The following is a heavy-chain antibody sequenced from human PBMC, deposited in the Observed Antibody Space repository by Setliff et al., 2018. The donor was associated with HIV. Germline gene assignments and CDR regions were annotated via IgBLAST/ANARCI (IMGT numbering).Heavy chain of an antibody. CDR2: ISYSGST. CDR1: GGSFSDYS. V-gene: IGHV4-59*08. CDR3: ARQPLSRRRGTAVTTVGAFDI. D-gene: IGHD4-17*01. Sequence: PSETLSLTCAVYGGSFSDYSWNWIHQPPGKGLEWIGCISYSGSTSYNPSLKSRVTLSVKTSKNQFSLKLISVTAADTAVYYCARQPLSRRRGTAVTTVGAFDIWGQGTKVTVSS. J-gene: IGHJ3*02.